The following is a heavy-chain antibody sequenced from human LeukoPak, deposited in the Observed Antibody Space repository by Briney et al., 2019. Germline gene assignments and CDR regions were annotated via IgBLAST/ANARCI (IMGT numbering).Heavy chain of an antibody. Sequence: GGSLRLSCAASGFTFSSYGMHWVRQAPGKGLEWVAVISYDGSNKYYADSVKGRFTISRDNSKNTLYLQMNSLRAEDTAVYYCARYCSTTSCDSPDAFDIWGHGTVVTVSS. CDR2: ISYDGSNK. D-gene: IGHD2-2*01. V-gene: IGHV3-30*03. J-gene: IGHJ3*02. CDR1: GFTFSSYG. CDR3: ARYCSTTSCDSPDAFDI.